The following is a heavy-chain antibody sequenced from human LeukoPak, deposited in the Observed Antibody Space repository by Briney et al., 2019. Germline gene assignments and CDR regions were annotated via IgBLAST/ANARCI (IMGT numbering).Heavy chain of an antibody. J-gene: IGHJ4*02. Sequence: PGGSLRLSCAASGFIFTDYWMYWVRQAPGRGLAWVANIKEDGSEKNYVDSVKGRFTISRDNSENTVYLQMNSLRAEDTAVYYCAKSEVYYFGTSGGFDYWGQGTLVTVAS. D-gene: IGHD3-22*01. CDR2: IKEDGSEK. CDR1: GFIFTDYW. V-gene: IGHV3-7*01. CDR3: AKSEVYYFGTSGGFDY.